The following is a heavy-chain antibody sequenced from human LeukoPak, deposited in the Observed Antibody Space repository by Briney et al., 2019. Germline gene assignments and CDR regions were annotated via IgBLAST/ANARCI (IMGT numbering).Heavy chain of an antibody. V-gene: IGHV3-74*01. D-gene: IGHD4-11*01. J-gene: IGHJ4*02. CDR3: ARDQSTVGGPGYFDY. CDR1: GFTFSSYW. CDR2: ISSDGSAT. Sequence: GGSLRLSCAASGFTFSSYWMHWVRQAPGKGLVWVSCISSDGSATSYADSVKGRFTISRNNARNTLYLQMNSLRAEDTAVYYCARDQSTVGGPGYFDYWGQGTLVTVSS.